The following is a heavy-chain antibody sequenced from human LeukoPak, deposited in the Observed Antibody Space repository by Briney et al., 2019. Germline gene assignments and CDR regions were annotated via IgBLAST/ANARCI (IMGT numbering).Heavy chain of an antibody. CDR1: GFTFSSYW. V-gene: IGHV3-7*01. J-gene: IGHJ6*03. D-gene: IGHD1-7*01. CDR2: IKQDGSEK. CDR3: AREEANWNYVDYYYYYMDV. Sequence: GGSLRLSCAASGFTFSSYWMSWVRQAPGKGLEWVANIKQDGSEKYYVDSVKGRFTISRDNAKNSLSLQMNSLRAEDTAVYYCAREEANWNYVDYYYYYMDVWGKGTTVTVSS.